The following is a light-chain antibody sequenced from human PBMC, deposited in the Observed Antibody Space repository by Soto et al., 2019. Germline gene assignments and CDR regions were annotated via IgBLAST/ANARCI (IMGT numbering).Light chain of an antibody. V-gene: IGKV1-5*01. CDR2: DAS. CDR1: QSISSW. J-gene: IGKJ1*01. Sequence: DIQMTQSPSTLSASVGDRVTITCRASQSISSWLAWYQQKPGKAPKGLIYDASSLESGVPSRFSGSGSGTEFTLTISRLQPDDFAPYYCQQYNSYSTFGQGTKVEIK. CDR3: QQYNSYST.